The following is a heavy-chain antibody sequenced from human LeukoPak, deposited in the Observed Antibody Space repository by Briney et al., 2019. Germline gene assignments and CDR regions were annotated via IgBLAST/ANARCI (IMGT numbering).Heavy chain of an antibody. CDR1: GGSISSGGYY. CDR3: ARDLTGTTDRYYYYMDV. J-gene: IGHJ6*03. Sequence: SQTLSLTCTVSGGSISSGGYYWSWIRQHPGKGLEWIGYIYYSGSTYYSPSLKSRVTISVDTSKNQFSLKLSSVTAADTAVYYCARDLTGTTDRYYYYMDVWGKGTTVTVSS. V-gene: IGHV4-31*03. CDR2: IYYSGST. D-gene: IGHD1-7*01.